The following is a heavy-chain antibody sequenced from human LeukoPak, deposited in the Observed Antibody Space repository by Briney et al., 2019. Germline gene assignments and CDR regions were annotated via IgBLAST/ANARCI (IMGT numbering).Heavy chain of an antibody. CDR1: GFTFSDYY. D-gene: IGHD3-10*01. CDR3: ARGTSYGSGSYYFQDAFDI. J-gene: IGHJ3*02. CDR2: ISSSGSTI. V-gene: IGHV3-11*04. Sequence: GGSLRLSCAASGFTFSDYYMSWIRQAPGKGLEWVSYISSSGSTIYYADSVKGRFTISRDNAKNSLYLQMNSLRAEDTAVYYCARGTSYGSGSYYFQDAFDIWGQGTMVTVSS.